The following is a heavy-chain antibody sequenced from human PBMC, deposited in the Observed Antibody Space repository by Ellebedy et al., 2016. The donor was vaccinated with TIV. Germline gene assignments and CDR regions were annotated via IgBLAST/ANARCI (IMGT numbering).Heavy chain of an antibody. CDR3: AREPHPLATISHFDY. Sequence: GESLKISCGASGFIFSNYWMTWVRQAPGKGLEWVANIQDDGREKYYVDSVKGRFTISRDNAKNSLFLQMLSLRAEDTAVYYCAREPHPLATISHFDYWGQGTLVTVSS. CDR1: GFIFSNYW. D-gene: IGHD5-24*01. V-gene: IGHV3-7*03. CDR2: IQDDGREK. J-gene: IGHJ4*02.